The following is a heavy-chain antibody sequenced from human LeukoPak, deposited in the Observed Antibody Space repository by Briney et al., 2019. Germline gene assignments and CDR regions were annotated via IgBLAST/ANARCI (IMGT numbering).Heavy chain of an antibody. J-gene: IGHJ3*02. CDR3: ARAPFTFDSSGDSFDI. V-gene: IGHV3-66*01. CDR1: GFTVSSNY. CDR2: IYSGGST. Sequence: GGSLRLSCAASGFTVSSNYMGWVRQAPGKGLEWVSVIYSGGSTYYADSVKGRFTVSRDNSKNTLYLQMNSLRAEDTAVYYCARAPFTFDSSGDSFDIWGQGTMVTVSS. D-gene: IGHD3-22*01.